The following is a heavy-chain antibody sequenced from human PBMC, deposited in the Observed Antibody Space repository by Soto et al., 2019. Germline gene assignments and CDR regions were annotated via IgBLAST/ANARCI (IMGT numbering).Heavy chain of an antibody. Sequence: GGSLRLSCTASGFPFGNYAMYWVRQAPGKGLEWVSGISGGGDGTNYADSVKGRFTVSRDTSRNTMYLQMNSLRAEDTAVYYGAKEPRIQRAYWGQGTLVTVSS. CDR3: AKEPRIQRAY. CDR2: ISGGGDGT. V-gene: IGHV3-23*01. D-gene: IGHD1-1*01. J-gene: IGHJ4*02. CDR1: GFPFGNYA.